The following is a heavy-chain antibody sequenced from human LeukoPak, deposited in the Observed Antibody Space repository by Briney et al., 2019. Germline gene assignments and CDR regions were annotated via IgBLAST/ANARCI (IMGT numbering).Heavy chain of an antibody. J-gene: IGHJ5*02. V-gene: IGHV3-23*01. CDR2: IVGSSST. Sequence: GGSLRLSCAASGFTFSNFAMTWVRQAPGKGLEWVSSIVGSSSTYYADSVKGRFTISRDSSKNTVYLQMNSLRSEDTAVYYCAKCSGYYVDNWFDPWGQGTLVSVSS. CDR3: AKCSGYYVDNWFDP. CDR1: GFTFSNFA. D-gene: IGHD3-22*01.